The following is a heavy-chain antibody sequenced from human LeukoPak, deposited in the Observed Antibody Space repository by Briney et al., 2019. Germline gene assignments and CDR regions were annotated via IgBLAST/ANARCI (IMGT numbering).Heavy chain of an antibody. CDR2: IGSVTTYI. CDR3: ARAIAVAGPYYFDY. V-gene: IGHV3-21*01. J-gene: IGHJ4*02. D-gene: IGHD6-19*01. CDR1: GFTFSDYT. Sequence: GSLRLSCAASGFTFSDYTMNWVRQAPGKGLEWVSSIGSVTTYIYYADSVKGRFTISRDNAKSSLSLQMNSLRAEDTAVYYCARAIAVAGPYYFDYWGQGTLVTVSS.